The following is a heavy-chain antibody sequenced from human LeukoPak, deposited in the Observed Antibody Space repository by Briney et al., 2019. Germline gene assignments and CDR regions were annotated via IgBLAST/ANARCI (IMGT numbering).Heavy chain of an antibody. Sequence: PGGSLRLSCAASGFTFSSYAMSWVRQAPGKGLEWVSAISGSGGSTYYADSVKGRFTISRDNSKNTLYLQMNSLRAEDTAVYYCAEVITSSGSNGDYWGQGTLVTVSS. CDR2: ISGSGGST. V-gene: IGHV3-23*01. D-gene: IGHD6-19*01. CDR1: GFTFSSYA. CDR3: AEVITSSGSNGDY. J-gene: IGHJ4*02.